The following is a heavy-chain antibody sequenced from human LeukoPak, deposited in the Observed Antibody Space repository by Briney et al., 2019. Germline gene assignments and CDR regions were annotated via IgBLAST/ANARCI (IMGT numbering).Heavy chain of an antibody. J-gene: IGHJ4*02. CDR3: ARDPGYSGSYSVDY. CDR1: GYTFTGYY. CDR2: ISGYNGNT. Sequence: GASVKVSCKASGYTFTGYYMHWVRQAPGQGLEWMGWISGYNGNTNYAQKIQGRVTMTTDTSTSTAYMELRSLRSDDTAVYYCARDPGYSGSYSVDYWGQGTLVTVSS. D-gene: IGHD1-26*01. V-gene: IGHV1-18*04.